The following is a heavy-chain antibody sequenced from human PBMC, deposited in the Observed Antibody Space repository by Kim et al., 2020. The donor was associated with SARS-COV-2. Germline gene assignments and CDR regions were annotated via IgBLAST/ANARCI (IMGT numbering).Heavy chain of an antibody. J-gene: IGHJ5*02. V-gene: IGHV4-59*01. Sequence: SLKSRVTISVDTSKNQFSLKLSSVTAADTAVYYCAGDTAMVTHTYNWFDPWGQGTLVTVSS. D-gene: IGHD5-18*01. CDR3: AGDTAMVTHTYNWFDP.